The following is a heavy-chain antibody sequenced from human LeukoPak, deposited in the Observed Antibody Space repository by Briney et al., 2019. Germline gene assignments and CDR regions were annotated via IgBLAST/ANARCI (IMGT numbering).Heavy chain of an antibody. V-gene: IGHV4-4*07. CDR3: ARVARARYSSSPRRWFDP. CDR1: GGSISSYY. D-gene: IGHD6-6*01. CDR2: IYTSGST. Sequence: SETLSLTCTVSGGSISSYYWSWIRQPAGKGLEWIGRIYTSGSTNYNPSLKSRVTMSVDTSKNQFSLKLSSVTAADTAVYYCARVARARYSSSPRRWFDPWGQGTLVTVSS. J-gene: IGHJ5*02.